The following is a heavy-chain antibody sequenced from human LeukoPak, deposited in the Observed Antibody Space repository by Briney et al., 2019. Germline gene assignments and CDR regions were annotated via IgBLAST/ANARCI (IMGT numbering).Heavy chain of an antibody. CDR2: ISGSGATI. V-gene: IGHV3-48*03. J-gene: IGHJ4*02. D-gene: IGHD1-7*01. CDR1: GFTFSSYE. Sequence: GGSLRLSCAASGFTFSSYEMNWVREAPGKGLEWVSYISGSGATIYYADSVKGRFTISRENAKNSLFLQMNSLRSEDTAIYYCARDLGNYGSDYWCQGILVTVSS. CDR3: ARDLGNYGSDY.